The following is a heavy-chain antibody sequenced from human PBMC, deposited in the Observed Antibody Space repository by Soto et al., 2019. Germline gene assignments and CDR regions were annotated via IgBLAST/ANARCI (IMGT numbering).Heavy chain of an antibody. V-gene: IGHV3-30*18. D-gene: IGHD1-26*01. CDR1: GFTFSGHA. Sequence: SLRLSCAASGFTFSGHAMYWVRQAPGKGLDWVSIISFDGSRTYYADSVKGRFTISRDNSKNTLYLQMNSLRPEDTVIYYCAKDEGGGGTLGLPNENEYWGLGVLVTVSS. CDR2: ISFDGSRT. CDR3: AKDEGGGGTLGLPNENEY. J-gene: IGHJ4*02.